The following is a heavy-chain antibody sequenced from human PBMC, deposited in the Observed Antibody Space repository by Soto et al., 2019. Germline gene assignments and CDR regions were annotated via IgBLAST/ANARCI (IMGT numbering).Heavy chain of an antibody. D-gene: IGHD2-2*02. V-gene: IGHV1-69*06. CDR3: ARGRHTAPIRRYFDS. Sequence: QVQLVQSGAEVKKPGSSVKVSCKAPGGTFSSYAISWVRQAPGQGLEWMGGISPICGTANYAEKFQGRVTINADKSTSTDYKELSSLKSEDTGVYYCARGRHTAPIRRYFDSWGQGTMFTVCS. J-gene: IGHJ4*02. CDR2: ISPICGTA. CDR1: GGTFSSYA.